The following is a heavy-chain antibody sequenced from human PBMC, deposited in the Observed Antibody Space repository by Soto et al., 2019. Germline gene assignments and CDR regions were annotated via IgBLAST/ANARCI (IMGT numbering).Heavy chain of an antibody. J-gene: IGHJ4*02. CDR3: AKNWNWGSLVH. CDR2: IYYSGST. Sequence: SETLSLTCTVSGGSISSYYWGWIRQPPGKGLEWIGSIYYSGSTYYNPSLKSRVTKSVDTSKNQFSLKLSSVTAADTAVYYCAKNWNWGSLVHWGQGTLVTAPQ. CDR1: GGSISSYY. V-gene: IGHV4-39*01. D-gene: IGHD7-27*01.